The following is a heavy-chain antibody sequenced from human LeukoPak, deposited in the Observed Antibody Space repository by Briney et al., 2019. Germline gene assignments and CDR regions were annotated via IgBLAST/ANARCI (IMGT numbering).Heavy chain of an antibody. Sequence: GESLKISCKGSGYSFTNFWIGWVRQMPGKGLEWMGVIYPGVSDTRYSPSFQGQVAISADKSISTAYLQWNSLKASDTAMYYCARLYSTSDGWLHGMDVWGQGTTVTVSS. D-gene: IGHD6-6*01. CDR2: IYPGVSDT. CDR3: ARLYSTSDGWLHGMDV. J-gene: IGHJ6*02. CDR1: GYSFTNFW. V-gene: IGHV5-51*01.